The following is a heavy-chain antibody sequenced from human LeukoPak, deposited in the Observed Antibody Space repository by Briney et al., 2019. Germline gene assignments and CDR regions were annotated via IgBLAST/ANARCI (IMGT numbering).Heavy chain of an antibody. V-gene: IGHV4-30-2*01. Sequence: SETLSLTCAVSGGSISSGGYSWSWIRQPPGKGLEWIGYIYHSGSTYYSPSLESRVTMSVDRSKNQFSLKLSSVTAADTAVYYCARVGHYFYGSGSYLGGFDYWGQGALVTVSS. D-gene: IGHD3-10*01. CDR3: ARVGHYFYGSGSYLGGFDY. J-gene: IGHJ4*02. CDR1: GGSISSGGYS. CDR2: IYHSGST.